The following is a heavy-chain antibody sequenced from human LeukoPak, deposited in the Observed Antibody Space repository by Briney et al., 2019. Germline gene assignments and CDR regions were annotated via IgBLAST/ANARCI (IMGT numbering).Heavy chain of an antibody. D-gene: IGHD3-22*01. V-gene: IGHV1-24*01. J-gene: IGHJ4*02. Sequence: ASVKVSCKVSGYTLTELSMHWVRQAPRKGLEWMGGFDPEDGETIYAQKFQGRVTMTEDTSTDTAYMELSSLRSEDTAVYYCATDRVTSGYLGYWGQGTLVTVSS. CDR2: FDPEDGET. CDR3: ATDRVTSGYLGY. CDR1: GYTLTELS.